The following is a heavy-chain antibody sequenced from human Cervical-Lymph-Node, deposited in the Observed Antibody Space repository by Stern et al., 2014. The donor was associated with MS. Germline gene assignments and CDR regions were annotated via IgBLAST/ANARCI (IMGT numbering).Heavy chain of an antibody. J-gene: IGHJ5*02. CDR1: GGTFSSYA. CDR2: LIPIFGTA. V-gene: IGHV1-69*01. Sequence: VQLVESGAEVKKPGSSVKVSCKASGGTFSSYAISWGRQAPGQGLEGMGGLIPIFGTANYAQKFQGRVTITADESTSTAYMELSSLRSEDTAVYYCARDGDSSGWYQGWFDPWGQGTLVTVSS. D-gene: IGHD6-19*01. CDR3: ARDGDSSGWYQGWFDP.